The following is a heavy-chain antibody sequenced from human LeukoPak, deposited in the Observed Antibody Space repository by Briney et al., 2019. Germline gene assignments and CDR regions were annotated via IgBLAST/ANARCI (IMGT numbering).Heavy chain of an antibody. CDR3: IKEGIQVSGIEAFDI. Sequence: PGGSLRLSCAASGFTFSSYDMHWVRQAPGRGLEWVSAIGIAGDTYYPDSVKGRFTISRENAKNSMYLQMNSLKDGDTAVYYCIKEGIQVSGIEAFDIWGQGTMLTV. CDR1: GFTFSSYD. CDR2: IGIAGDT. J-gene: IGHJ3*02. D-gene: IGHD5-18*01. V-gene: IGHV3-13*01.